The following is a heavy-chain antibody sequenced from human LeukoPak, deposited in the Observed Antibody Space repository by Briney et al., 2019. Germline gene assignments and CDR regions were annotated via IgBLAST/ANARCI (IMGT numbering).Heavy chain of an antibody. CDR1: GYTLTELS. Sequence: GASVKVSCKASGYTLTELSMHWVRQAPGKGLEWMGGFDPEDGETIYAQKFQGRVTMTEDTSTDTAYMELSSLRSEDTAVYYCAAGLTYYYDSSGYFPFDYWGQGTLVTVSS. V-gene: IGHV1-24*01. CDR2: FDPEDGET. D-gene: IGHD3-22*01. J-gene: IGHJ4*02. CDR3: AAGLTYYYDSSGYFPFDY.